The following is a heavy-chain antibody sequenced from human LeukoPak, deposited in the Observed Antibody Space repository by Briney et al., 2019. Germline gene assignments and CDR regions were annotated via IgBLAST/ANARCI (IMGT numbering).Heavy chain of an antibody. D-gene: IGHD3-22*01. V-gene: IGHV4-61*02. J-gene: IGHJ6*03. Sequence: SQTLSLTCTVSGGSISSGSYYWSWIRQPAGKGLEWIGRIYTSGSTNYNPSLKSRVTISVDTSKNQFSLKLSSVTAADTAVYYCARASGCRPHYYYYYYMDVWGKGTTVTVSS. CDR1: GGSISSGSYY. CDR2: IYTSGST. CDR3: ARASGCRPHYYYYYYMDV.